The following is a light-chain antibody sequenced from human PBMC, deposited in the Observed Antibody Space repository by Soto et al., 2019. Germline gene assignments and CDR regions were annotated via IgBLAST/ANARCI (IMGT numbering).Light chain of an antibody. J-gene: IGKJ5*01. CDR2: GAS. Sequence: ESVLTQSPRTLSFSPGERATLSCRASQSVSSNLAWYQQKPGQAPRLLIYGASTRATGIPARFSGSGSGTEFTLTISGLQSEDFAVYYCQQYNNWITFGQGTRLEIK. CDR3: QQYNNWIT. CDR1: QSVSSN. V-gene: IGKV3-15*01.